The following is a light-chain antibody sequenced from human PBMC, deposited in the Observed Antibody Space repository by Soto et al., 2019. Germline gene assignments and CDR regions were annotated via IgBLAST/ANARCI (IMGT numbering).Light chain of an antibody. CDR3: QQYCSPPLT. J-gene: IGKJ1*01. V-gene: IGKV3-20*01. CDR2: GAS. Sequence: DIVMTHSPATLSVSPCERVTLSYSASQSLDIYLAWYQQKPGQAPRLLIYGASIRACGTPDRFSGSGSGTDFTLTINRLEPEDFALYYCQQYCSPPLTFGQGTKVDIK. CDR1: QSLDIY.